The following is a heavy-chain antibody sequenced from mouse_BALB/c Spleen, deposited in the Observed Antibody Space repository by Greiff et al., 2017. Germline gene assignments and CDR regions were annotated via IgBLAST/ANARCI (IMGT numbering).Heavy chain of an antibody. CDR2: IDPANGTT. D-gene: IGHD1-2*01. V-gene: IGHV14-3*02. Sequence: VQLQQSGAELVKPGASVKLSCTASGFTINDTYMHWVKQRPEQGLEWIGRIDPANGTTYYDPKFQGKATITADTSSNTSYRQRRSLTSEDTAVYSCARLLRLLPWYFDVWGAGTTVTVSS. J-gene: IGHJ1*01. CDR1: GFTINDTY. CDR3: ARLLRLLPWYFDV.